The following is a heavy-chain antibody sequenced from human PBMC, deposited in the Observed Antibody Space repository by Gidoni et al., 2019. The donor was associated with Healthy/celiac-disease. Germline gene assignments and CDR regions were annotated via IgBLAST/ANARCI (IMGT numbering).Heavy chain of an antibody. CDR2: ISGSGGST. J-gene: IGHJ3*02. D-gene: IGHD6-13*01. CDR1: GFTFSSYA. CDR3: AKDPPGIAAAHDAFDI. V-gene: IGHV3-23*01. Sequence: EVQLLESGGGLVQPGGSLRLYCAASGFTFSSYAMCWVRQAPGKGLEWVSAISGSGGSTYYADSVKGRFTISRDNSKNTLYLQMNSLRAEDTAVYYCAKDPPGIAAAHDAFDIWGQGTMVTVSS.